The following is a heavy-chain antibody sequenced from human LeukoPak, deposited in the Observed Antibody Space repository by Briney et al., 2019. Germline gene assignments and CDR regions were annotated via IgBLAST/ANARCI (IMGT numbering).Heavy chain of an antibody. CDR2: INHSGST. CDR3: ARWGSGWSYCDY. D-gene: IGHD6-13*01. J-gene: IGHJ4*02. V-gene: IGHV4-34*01. CDR1: GGSFIGYY. Sequence: SETLSLTCAVYGGSFIGYYWSWIRQPPGKGLEWIGEINHSGSTNYNPSLKSRVTISVDTSKNQFSLKLSSVTAADTAVYYCARWGSGWSYCDYWGQGTLVTVSS.